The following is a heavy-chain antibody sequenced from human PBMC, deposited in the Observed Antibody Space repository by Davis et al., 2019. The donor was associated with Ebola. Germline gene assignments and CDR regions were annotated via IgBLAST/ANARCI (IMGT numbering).Heavy chain of an antibody. CDR2: IYYSGST. J-gene: IGHJ3*02. CDR1: GGSFSGYY. Sequence: MPSETLSLTCAVYGGSFSGYYWSWIRQHPGKGLEWIGYIYYSGSTYYNPSLKSRVTISVDTSKNQFSLKLSSVTAADTAVYYCARSPLLWFGELLWGDAFDIWGQGTMVTVSS. D-gene: IGHD3-10*01. CDR3: ARSPLLWFGELLWGDAFDI. V-gene: IGHV4-31*11.